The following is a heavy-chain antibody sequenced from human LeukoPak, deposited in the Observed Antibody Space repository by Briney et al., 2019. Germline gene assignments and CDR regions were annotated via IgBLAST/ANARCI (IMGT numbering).Heavy chain of an antibody. Sequence: GGSLRLSCAASGFTFNNFAMGWVRQAPGKGLEWVSTISGTGGTTHYADSVRGRCTISRDNSKDILYLQMSSLRTDDTAVYFCAKDRRGGSYPFDYWGQGALVTVSP. V-gene: IGHV3-23*01. D-gene: IGHD1-26*01. CDR2: ISGTGGTT. CDR1: GFTFNNFA. CDR3: AKDRRGGSYPFDY. J-gene: IGHJ4*02.